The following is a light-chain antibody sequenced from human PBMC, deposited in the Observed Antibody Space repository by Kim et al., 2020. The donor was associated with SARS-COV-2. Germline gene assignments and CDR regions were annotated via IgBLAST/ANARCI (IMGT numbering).Light chain of an antibody. J-gene: IGLJ3*02. CDR1: NIGSKS. CDR3: QVWDSSTDHRV. V-gene: IGLV3-21*04. CDR2: YDT. Sequence: PGKTARIARGGNNIGSKSVNWYQQKPGQAPVLVIYYDTDRPSGIPERFSGSNSGNTATLTVTRVEAGDEADYYCQVWDSSTDHRVFGGGTQLTVL.